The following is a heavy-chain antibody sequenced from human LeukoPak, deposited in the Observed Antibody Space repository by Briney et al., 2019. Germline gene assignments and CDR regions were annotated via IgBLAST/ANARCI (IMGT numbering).Heavy chain of an antibody. CDR3: ARDGGYSNYASYYGMDV. CDR2: INPNIGGT. V-gene: IGHV1-2*02. Sequence: ASVKVSCKASGYTFTGYYMHWVRQAPGQGLEWMGWINPNIGGTNYAQKFQGRVTMTRDTSISTAYMELSRLRSDDTAVYYCARDGGYSNYASYYGMDVWGQGTTVTVSS. D-gene: IGHD4-11*01. J-gene: IGHJ6*02. CDR1: GYTFTGYY.